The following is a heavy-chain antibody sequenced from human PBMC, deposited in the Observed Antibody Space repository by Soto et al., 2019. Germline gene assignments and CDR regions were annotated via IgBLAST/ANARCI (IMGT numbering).Heavy chain of an antibody. Sequence: QITLKESGPTLVKPTQTLTLTCTFSGISLSTSGVGVGWIRQPPGKALEWLALIYWNDDKRYSPSLKSRLTITKDTSKNQVVLTMTNMDPVDTATYYCAHRISTSAAAARTRIGFDYWGQGTLVTVSS. CDR1: GISLSTSGVG. V-gene: IGHV2-5*01. CDR2: IYWNDDK. CDR3: AHRISTSAAAARTRIGFDY. D-gene: IGHD6-13*01. J-gene: IGHJ4*02.